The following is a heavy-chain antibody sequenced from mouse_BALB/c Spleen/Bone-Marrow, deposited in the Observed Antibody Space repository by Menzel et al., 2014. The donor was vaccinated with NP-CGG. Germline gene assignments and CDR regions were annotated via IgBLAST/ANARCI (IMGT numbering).Heavy chain of an antibody. Sequence: QVQLQQSGAELVRPGTSVKVSCKASGYAFTNYLIEWVKQRPGQGLEWIGVINPGSGGTNYNEKLKGKATLTADKSSSTAYMQLSSLTSDDSAVYFCARRITVAVPPAYWGQGTLVTVSA. V-gene: IGHV1-54*01. D-gene: IGHD1-1*01. CDR3: ARRITVAVPPAY. CDR1: GYAFTNYL. CDR2: INPGSGGT. J-gene: IGHJ3*01.